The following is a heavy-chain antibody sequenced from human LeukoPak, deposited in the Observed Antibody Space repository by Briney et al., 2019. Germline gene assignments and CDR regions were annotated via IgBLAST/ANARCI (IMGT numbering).Heavy chain of an antibody. CDR2: INHSGST. V-gene: IGHV4-34*01. D-gene: IGHD3-10*01. CDR3: ARSYGSGSFNWFDP. J-gene: IGHJ5*02. Sequence: SETLSLTCAVYGGSFSGYYWSWIRQPPGKGLEWIGEINHSGSTNYNPSLKSRVTISVDTSKNQFSLKPSSVTAADTAVYYCARSYGSGSFNWFDPWGQGTLVTVSS. CDR1: GGSFSGYY.